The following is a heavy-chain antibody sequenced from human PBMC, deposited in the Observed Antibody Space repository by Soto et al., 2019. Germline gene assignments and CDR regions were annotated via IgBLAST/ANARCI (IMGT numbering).Heavy chain of an antibody. V-gene: IGHV4-34*01. J-gene: IGHJ4*02. D-gene: IGHD3-10*01. Sequence: SETLALTCAVSGGSFSGYYWSWIRQPPGKGLEWIGEINHSGSTNYNPSLKSRVTISVDTSKNQFSLKLSSVTAADTAVYYCARAGVMVRGSDYWGQGTLVTVSS. CDR1: GGSFSGYY. CDR3: ARAGVMVRGSDY. CDR2: INHSGST.